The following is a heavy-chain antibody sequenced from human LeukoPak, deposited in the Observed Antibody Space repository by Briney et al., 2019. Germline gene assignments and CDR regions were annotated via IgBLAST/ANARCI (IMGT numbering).Heavy chain of an antibody. CDR2: IIPIFGTA. CDR1: GGTFSSYA. Sequence: GSSVKVSCKASGGTFSSYAISWVRQAPGQGLEWMGGIIPIFGTANYAQNFQGRVTMTRDTSITTASMELSGLRSEDTAVYYGAKKIASPRWGVRYYYRDVWGGGTTVTISS. CDR3: AKKIASPRWGVRYYYRDV. V-gene: IGHV1-69*05. D-gene: IGHD4-23*01. J-gene: IGHJ6*03.